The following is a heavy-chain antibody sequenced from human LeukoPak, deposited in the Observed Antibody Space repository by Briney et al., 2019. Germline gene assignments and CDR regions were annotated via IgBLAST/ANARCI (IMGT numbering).Heavy chain of an antibody. V-gene: IGHV4-39*01. Sequence: SETLSLTCTVSGGSISSSSYYWGWIRQPPGKGLEWMGSIYYSGSTYYNPSLKSRVTISVDTSKNQFSLKLSSVTAADTAVYYCARHEVIVVVVAAFDYWGQGTLVTVSS. J-gene: IGHJ4*02. CDR1: GGSISSSSYY. CDR3: ARHEVIVVVVAAFDY. CDR2: IYYSGST. D-gene: IGHD2-15*01.